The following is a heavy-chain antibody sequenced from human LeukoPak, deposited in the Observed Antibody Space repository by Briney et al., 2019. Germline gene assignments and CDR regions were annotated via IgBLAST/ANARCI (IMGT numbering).Heavy chain of an antibody. CDR1: GFSFSDSY. CDR3: STDPRLLMS. Sequence: GGFLRLSCVVSGFSFSDSYMTWICQTPGKGLEWLAYISGSGSDICYADSVEGRFTISRDNAKNSLYLQMNSLRPEDTALYYCSTDPRLLMSWGHGTLVTVSS. J-gene: IGHJ5*01. V-gene: IGHV3-11*01. CDR2: ISGSGSDI. D-gene: IGHD2-8*01.